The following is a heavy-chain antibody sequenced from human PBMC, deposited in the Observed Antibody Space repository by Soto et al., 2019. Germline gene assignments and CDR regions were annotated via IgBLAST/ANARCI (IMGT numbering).Heavy chain of an antibody. D-gene: IGHD2-21*02. J-gene: IGHJ4*02. Sequence: PSETLSLTCSVSGGSISSSSYYWGWIRQPPGKGLEWIGSMYYSGSTFHNPSLKSRVTFSVDTSKNHFSLKLTSVTAADTAVYYCARHRGNGEGDWYLFDYWGQGTLVTVPS. CDR2: MYYSGST. CDR1: GGSISSSSYY. V-gene: IGHV4-39*01. CDR3: ARHRGNGEGDWYLFDY.